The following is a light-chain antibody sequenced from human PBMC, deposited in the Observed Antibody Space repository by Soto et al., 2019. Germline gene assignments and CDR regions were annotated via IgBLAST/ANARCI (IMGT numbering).Light chain of an antibody. V-gene: IGLV1-44*01. CDR3: AAWDDSLNAYVV. Sequence: QSALTQPPSASGTPGQKVTISCSGSSSNIGSNTVNWYQQLPGTAPKLRIYSNNQRPSGVPDRSSGSKSGTSASLAISGLQSEDEADYYCAAWDDSLNAYVVFGGGTKVTVL. CDR1: SSNIGSNT. CDR2: SNN. J-gene: IGLJ2*01.